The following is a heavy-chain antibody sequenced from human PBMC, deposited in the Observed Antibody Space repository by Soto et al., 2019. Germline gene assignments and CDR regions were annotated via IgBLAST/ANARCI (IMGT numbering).Heavy chain of an antibody. CDR1: GFIFSNYA. J-gene: IGHJ4*02. D-gene: IGHD6-6*01. CDR3: VREASSSGLHLDH. CDR2: ISGSGSST. Sequence: PGGSLRLSCAASGFIFSNYAMSWVRQAPGKGLEWVSFISGSGSSTYYADSVKGRFTISRGNSKNTLYLQMNSLRAEDAAVYCCVREASSSGLHLDHWGRGTLVTVSS. V-gene: IGHV3-23*01.